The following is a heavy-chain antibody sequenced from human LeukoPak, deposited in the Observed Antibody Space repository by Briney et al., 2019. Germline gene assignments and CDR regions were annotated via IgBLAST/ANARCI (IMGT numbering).Heavy chain of an antibody. CDR3: VFLNTGWYTDGFDM. D-gene: IGHD6-19*01. V-gene: IGHV3-48*04. CDR1: GFTFSSYG. J-gene: IGHJ3*02. Sequence: GGSLRLSCAASGFTFSSYGMSWVRQAPGKGLEWVSYISSSGSTIYYAGSVKGRFTISRDNAKNSLYLQMNSLRAEDTAMYYCVFLNTGWYTDGFDMWGQGTMVTVSS. CDR2: ISSSGSTI.